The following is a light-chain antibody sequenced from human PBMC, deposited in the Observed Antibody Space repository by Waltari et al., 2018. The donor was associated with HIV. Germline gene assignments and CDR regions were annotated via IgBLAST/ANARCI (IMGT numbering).Light chain of an antibody. V-gene: IGLV2-23*02. CDR3: CSYAGSSTFV. CDR1: SRAVGNYNY. J-gene: IGLJ2*01. CDR2: DVS. Sequence: QSALPQPASVSGSPGPSITIPCPGTSRAVGNYNYVSCFQQYPGKAPKPKLMIYDVSKRPSGVSNRFSGSKSGNTASLTISGLQAEDEANYYCCSYAGSSTFVFGGGTNLTVL.